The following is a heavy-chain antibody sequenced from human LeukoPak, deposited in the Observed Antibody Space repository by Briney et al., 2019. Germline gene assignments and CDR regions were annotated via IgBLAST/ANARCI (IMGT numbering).Heavy chain of an antibody. J-gene: IGHJ4*02. Sequence: GSSVKVSCKASGGTFSSYAISWVRQAPGQGLEWMGWISAHNGNTNSAQTFQGRVTMTTDTSTSTAYMELRNLRSDDTAVYYCTRGPGQVVVRGDYWGQGTLVTVSS. CDR1: GGTFSSYA. CDR3: TRGPGQVVVRGDY. D-gene: IGHD2-15*01. CDR2: ISAHNGNT. V-gene: IGHV1-18*01.